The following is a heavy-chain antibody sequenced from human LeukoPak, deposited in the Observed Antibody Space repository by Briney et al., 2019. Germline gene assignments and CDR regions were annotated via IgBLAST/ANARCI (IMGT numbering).Heavy chain of an antibody. J-gene: IGHJ4*02. D-gene: IGHD5-24*01. CDR3: AHRRDGYNSLDY. V-gene: IGHV2-5*02. CDR1: GFSLSTSGVA. Sequence: SGPTLVKPTQTLTLTCTFSGFSLSTSGVAVGWIRQPPGKALEWLGLIYWDDDKRYSPSLKSALAITKDTSKNQVVLTMTNMDPVDTATYYCAHRRDGYNSLDYWGQGTLVTVSS. CDR2: IYWDDDK.